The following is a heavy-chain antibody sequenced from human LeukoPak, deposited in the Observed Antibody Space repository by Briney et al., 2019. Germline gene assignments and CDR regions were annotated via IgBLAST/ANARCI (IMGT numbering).Heavy chain of an antibody. J-gene: IGHJ4*02. CDR2: IHSSGST. V-gene: IGHV4-61*02. CDR3: AGTITMVRGVIITFPFFDY. CDR1: GGSITSGSYY. Sequence: SETLSLTCTVSGGSITSGSYYWTWIRQPAGKGLEWVGRIHSSGSTYYNPSLKSRVTISVDTSKNQFSLKLSSVTAADTAVYYCAGTITMVRGVIITFPFFDYWGQGTLVTVSS. D-gene: IGHD3-10*01.